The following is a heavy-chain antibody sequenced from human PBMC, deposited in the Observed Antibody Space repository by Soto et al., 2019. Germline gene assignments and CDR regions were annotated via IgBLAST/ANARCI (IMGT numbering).Heavy chain of an antibody. Sequence: ASVKVSCKASGYTFTGYYMHWVRQAPGQGLEWMGWINPNSGGTNYAQKLQGRVTMTRDTSISTAYMELSRLRSDDTAVYYCASMYYYDSSGYYSNHYYYYGMDVWGQGTTVTVSS. CDR2: INPNSGGT. V-gene: IGHV1-2*02. J-gene: IGHJ6*02. D-gene: IGHD3-22*01. CDR1: GYTFTGYY. CDR3: ASMYYYDSSGYYSNHYYYYGMDV.